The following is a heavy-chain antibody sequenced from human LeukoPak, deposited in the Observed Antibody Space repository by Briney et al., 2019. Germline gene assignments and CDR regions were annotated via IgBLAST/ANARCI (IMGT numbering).Heavy chain of an antibody. CDR2: INHSGST. J-gene: IGHJ4*02. D-gene: IGHD2-2*01. CDR1: GGSFSGYY. Sequence: SETLSLTCAVYGGSFSGYYWSWIRQPPGKGLEWIGEINHSGSTNYNPSLKSRATISVDTSKNQFSLKLSSVTAADTAVYYCARGGDIVVVPAAIWGQGTLVTVSS. CDR3: ARGGDIVVVPAAI. V-gene: IGHV4-34*01.